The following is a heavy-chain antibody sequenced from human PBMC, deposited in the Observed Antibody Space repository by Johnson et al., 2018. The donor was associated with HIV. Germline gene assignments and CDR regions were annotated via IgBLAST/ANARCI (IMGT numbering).Heavy chain of an antibody. V-gene: IGHV3-30*04. CDR1: GFTFSSYA. J-gene: IGHJ3*02. D-gene: IGHD1-26*01. CDR3: AKDGGGYGGAFDI. Sequence: QVQLVASGGGVVQPGRSLRLSCAASGFTFSSYAMHWVRQAPGKGLEWVAVISYDGSNTYYTDAVKGRFTISSDNSKHRLYLQMNSLRAEDTAVYYCAKDGGGYGGAFDIWGQGTMVIVSS. CDR2: ISYDGSNT.